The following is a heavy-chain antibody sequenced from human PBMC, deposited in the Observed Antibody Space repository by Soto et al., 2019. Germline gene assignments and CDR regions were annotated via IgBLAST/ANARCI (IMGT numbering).Heavy chain of an antibody. CDR1: GGTFSSYA. V-gene: IGHV1-69*13. CDR2: IIPIFGTA. CDR3: ARDPNSSSWYSNFDY. D-gene: IGHD6-13*01. J-gene: IGHJ4*02. Sequence: SVKVSCKASGGTFSSYAISWVRQAPGQGLEWMGGIIPIFGTANYAQKFQGRVTITADESTSTAYMELSSLRSDDTAVYYCARDPNSSSWYSNFDYWGQGTLVTVSS.